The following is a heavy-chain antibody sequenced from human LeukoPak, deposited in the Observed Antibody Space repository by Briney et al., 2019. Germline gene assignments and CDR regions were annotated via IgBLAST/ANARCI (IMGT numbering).Heavy chain of an antibody. V-gene: IGHV3-23*01. CDR1: GFTFSSHA. Sequence: GGSLRLSCAASGFTFSSHAMSWVRQAPGKGLEWVSAISGSGGSTYYADSVKGRFTISRDNSKNTLYLQMNSLRAEDTAVYYCAKSGIAAAVYYGMDVWGQGTTVTVFS. CDR3: AKSGIAAAVYYGMDV. J-gene: IGHJ6*02. CDR2: ISGSGGST. D-gene: IGHD6-13*01.